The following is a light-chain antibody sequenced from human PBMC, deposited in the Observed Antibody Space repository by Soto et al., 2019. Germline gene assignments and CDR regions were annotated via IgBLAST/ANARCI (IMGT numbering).Light chain of an antibody. CDR1: QSVRNY. CDR3: QQSYTTPFT. CDR2: TAS. Sequence: DIQMTQSPSSLSAAVGDRGTITCRASQSVRNYLNWFQHKPGRAPKLLIHTASTLRSGVPSRFSGSGSGTDFTLTISSLQREDFATYYCQQSYTTPFTFGQGTELDIK. J-gene: IGKJ2*01. V-gene: IGKV1-39*01.